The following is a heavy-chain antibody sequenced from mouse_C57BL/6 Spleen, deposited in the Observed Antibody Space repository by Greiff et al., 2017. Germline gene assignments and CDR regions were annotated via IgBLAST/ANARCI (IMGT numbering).Heavy chain of an antibody. D-gene: IGHD1-1*01. CDR2: IYPGAGGT. Sequence: QVQLQQSGPELVKPGASVKISCKASGYAFSSSWMNWVKQRPGKGLEWIGRIYPGAGGTTYNGTFKGKATLTADTSSSTAYMQLSSLTSEDSAVYVCARELPYAKIKGGKVTSV. CDR1: GYAFSSSW. CDR3: ARELPYAKIK. J-gene: IGHJ4*01. V-gene: IGHV1-82*01.